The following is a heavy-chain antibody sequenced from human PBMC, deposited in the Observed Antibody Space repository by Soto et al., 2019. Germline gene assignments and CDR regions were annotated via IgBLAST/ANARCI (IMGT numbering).Heavy chain of an antibody. V-gene: IGHV3-23*01. CDR3: AKGRNVVVVPAAIDY. Sequence: PGGSLRLSCAASGFTFSRYAMSWVRQAPGKGLEWVSAISGSGDSTYYADSVKGRFTISRDNSKNTLYLQMNSLRAEDTALYYCAKGRNVVVVPAAIDYWGQGTLVTV. CDR2: ISGSGDST. D-gene: IGHD2-2*01. J-gene: IGHJ4*02. CDR1: GFTFSRYA.